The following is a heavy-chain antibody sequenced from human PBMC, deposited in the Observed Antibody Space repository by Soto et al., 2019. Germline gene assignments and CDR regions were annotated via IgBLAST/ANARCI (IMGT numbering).Heavy chain of an antibody. CDR2: ISSDGTNK. V-gene: IGHV3-30-3*01. J-gene: IGHJ4*02. D-gene: IGHD2-15*01. CDR3: ASAGYCSGGNCYPNY. Sequence: QVQLVESGGGVVQPGRSLRLSCATSGFTFSSYAMHWVRQAPGKGLEWVAVISSDGTNKYFADSVKGQFTISRDNSKNTLYLQINSLRVEDTAVYYCASAGYCSGGNCYPNYWGQGTLVTVSS. CDR1: GFTFSSYA.